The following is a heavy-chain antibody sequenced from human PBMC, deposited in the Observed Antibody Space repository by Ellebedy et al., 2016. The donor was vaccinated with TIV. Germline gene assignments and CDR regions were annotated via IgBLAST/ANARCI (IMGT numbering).Heavy chain of an antibody. CDR3: VKVGNAYVDYFFDY. V-gene: IGHV3-64D*09. Sequence: GESLKISCSAAGFTFTNYAMHWVRQAPGKGLEFVLAISNSGGSTYYADSVKGRFTISRDNSKNTLYLQMSSLRVEDTALYYCVKVGNAYVDYFFDYWGQGTLVTVSS. J-gene: IGHJ4*02. CDR2: ISNSGGST. D-gene: IGHD3-10*02. CDR1: GFTFTNYA.